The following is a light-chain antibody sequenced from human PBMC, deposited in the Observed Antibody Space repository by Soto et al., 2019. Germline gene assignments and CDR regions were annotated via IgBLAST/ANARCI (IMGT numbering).Light chain of an antibody. CDR1: SSDIGGYNF. V-gene: IGLV2-14*01. J-gene: IGLJ2*01. Sequence: SALTQPASVSGSPGQSITISCTGTSSDIGGYNFVSWYQQYPGKAPKLMIFGVSDRPSGVSNRFSGSKSGNTASLTISGLQAEDEADYYCSSYKTTTTVVVFGGGTQLTVL. CDR3: SSYKTTTTVVV. CDR2: GVS.